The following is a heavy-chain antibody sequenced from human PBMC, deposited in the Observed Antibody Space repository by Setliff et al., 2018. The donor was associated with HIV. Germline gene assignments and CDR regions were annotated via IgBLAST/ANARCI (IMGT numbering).Heavy chain of an antibody. CDR3: ASRRGIEFYFDI. CDR2: IYHSGST. D-gene: IGHD3-10*01. V-gene: IGHV4-38-2*01. Sequence: PSETLSLTCAVSGYSISSGYYWGWIRQPPGKGLEWIGSIYHSGSTYYNPSLKSRVTISVETSKNHFSLKLSSVTAADTGVYYCASRRGIEFYFDIWGQGTPVTVSS. J-gene: IGHJ4*02. CDR1: GYSISSGYY.